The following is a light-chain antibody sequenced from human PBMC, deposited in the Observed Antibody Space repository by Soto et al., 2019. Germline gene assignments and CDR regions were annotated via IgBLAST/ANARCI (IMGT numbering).Light chain of an antibody. CDR3: QQYDNLPLT. V-gene: IGKV1-33*01. CDR1: QDISKY. J-gene: IGKJ4*01. Sequence: DIQMAQSPSSLSASVGDRITITCQARQDISKYLNWYQHKPGKAPKLLIYDASNFETGVPSRFSGSGSGTEFTFTISSLQPEEIATYYCQQYDNLPLTFGGGAKVEIK. CDR2: DAS.